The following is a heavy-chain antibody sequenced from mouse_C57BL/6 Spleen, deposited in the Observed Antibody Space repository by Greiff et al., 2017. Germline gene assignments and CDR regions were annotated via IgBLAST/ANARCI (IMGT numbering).Heavy chain of an antibody. CDR2: ISYDGSN. CDR3: ARDGDYGNYLYYYAMDY. V-gene: IGHV3-6*01. J-gene: IGHJ4*01. D-gene: IGHD2-1*01. Sequence: EVQLQESGPGLVKPSQSLSLTCSVTGYSIASGYYWNWIRQFPGNKLEWMGYISYDGSNNYNPSLKNRISITRDTSKNQFFLKLNSVTTEDTATYYCARDGDYGNYLYYYAMDYWGQGTSVTVSS. CDR1: GYSIASGYY.